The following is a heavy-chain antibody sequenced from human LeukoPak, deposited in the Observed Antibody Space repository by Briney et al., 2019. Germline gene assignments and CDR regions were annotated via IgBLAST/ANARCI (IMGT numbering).Heavy chain of an antibody. CDR1: GFTFSDYD. CDR3: ARPTTVALDY. Sequence: GGSLRLSCAASGFTFSDYDMNWVRQPPGKGLEWVSYITSSSRTINYADSVKGRFTVSRDNAKNSLYLQMDSLRDEDAAVYYCARPTTVALDYWGQGTLVTVSS. J-gene: IGHJ4*02. D-gene: IGHD4-23*01. CDR2: ITSSSRTI. V-gene: IGHV3-48*02.